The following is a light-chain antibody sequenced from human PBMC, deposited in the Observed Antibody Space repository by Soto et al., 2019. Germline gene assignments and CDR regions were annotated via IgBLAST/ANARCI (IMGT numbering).Light chain of an antibody. CDR1: SSNIGNND. J-gene: IGLJ1*01. CDR2: DNN. Sequence: QSVLTQPPSVSAAPGQKVTISCSGSSSNIGNNDVSWYQQLPGTAPKLLIYDNNKRPSGIPDRFSGSKSGTSATLGITGLRTGDEADYYCQSYDSSLSASYVFGGGTKVTVL. V-gene: IGLV1-51*01. CDR3: QSYDSSLSASYV.